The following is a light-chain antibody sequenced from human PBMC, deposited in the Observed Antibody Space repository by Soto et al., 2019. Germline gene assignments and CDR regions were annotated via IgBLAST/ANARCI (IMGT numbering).Light chain of an antibody. CDR1: QSVRSS. Sequence: EIVLTQSPATLSLSPGERATLSCRASQSVRSSLAWYQQQPDQAPRLLIYGASSRAAGIPDRFSGSGSGTDFTLTISRLEPEDFAVYYCHHFGSSRHTFGQGTKVDIK. J-gene: IGKJ2*01. CDR2: GAS. CDR3: HHFGSSRHT. V-gene: IGKV3-20*01.